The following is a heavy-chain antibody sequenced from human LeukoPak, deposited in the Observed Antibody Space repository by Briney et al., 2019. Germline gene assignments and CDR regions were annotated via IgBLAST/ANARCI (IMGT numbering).Heavy chain of an antibody. V-gene: IGHV1-69*04. CDR3: ASGRMITFGRVIVTDYFDY. D-gene: IGHD3-16*02. CDR1: GGTFSSYA. J-gene: IGHJ4*02. Sequence: GASVKVSCKASGGTFSSYAISWVRQAPGQGLEWMGRIIPILGIANYAQKFQGRVTITADKSTSTAYMELSSLRSEDTAVYYCASGRMITFGRVIVTDYFDYWGQGTLVTVSS. CDR2: IIPILGIA.